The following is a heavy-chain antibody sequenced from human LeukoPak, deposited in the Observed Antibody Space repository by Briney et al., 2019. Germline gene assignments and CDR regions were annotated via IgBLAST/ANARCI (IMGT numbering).Heavy chain of an antibody. CDR3: ARAVGYCSSTSCYTLYYYYYYYMDV. J-gene: IGHJ6*03. D-gene: IGHD2-2*02. CDR1: GGSFSGYY. Sequence: SETLSLTCAVYGGSFSGYYWSWIRQPPGKGLEWIGEINHSGSTNYNPSLKSRVTISVDTSKNQFSLKLSSVTAADTAVYYCARAVGYCSSTSCYTLYYYYYYYMDVWGKGTTVTVSS. CDR2: INHSGST. V-gene: IGHV4-34*01.